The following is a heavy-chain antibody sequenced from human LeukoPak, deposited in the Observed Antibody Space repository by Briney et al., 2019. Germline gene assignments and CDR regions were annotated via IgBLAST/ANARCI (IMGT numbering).Heavy chain of an antibody. CDR1: GGSISSDKW. J-gene: IGHJ4*02. Sequence: SETLSLTCAVSGGSISSDKWWSWVRQPPGKGLEWIGEIYQRGSPNYNPSLKSRVTMSVDKSKNHFSLQLSSVTAADTAVYYCASRNYYDSTGYWDYWGQGTLVTVSS. V-gene: IGHV4-4*02. CDR2: IYQRGSP. CDR3: ASRNYYDSTGYWDY. D-gene: IGHD3-22*01.